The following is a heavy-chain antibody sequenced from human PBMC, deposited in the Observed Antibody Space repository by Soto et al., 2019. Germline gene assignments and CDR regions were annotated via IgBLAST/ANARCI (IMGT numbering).Heavy chain of an antibody. J-gene: IGHJ6*02. D-gene: IGHD3-10*01. CDR2: IIPIFGTA. CDR3: XGXILRGANYYYGMDV. Sequence: QVQLVQSGAEVKKPGSSVKVSCKASGGTFSSYAISWVRQAPGQGLEWMGGIIPIFGTANYAQKFQGRVTXTXDESTSTAYMELSSLRXXXXXXXXXXGXILRGANYYYGMDVWGQGTTVTVX. V-gene: IGHV1-69*01. CDR1: GGTFSSYA.